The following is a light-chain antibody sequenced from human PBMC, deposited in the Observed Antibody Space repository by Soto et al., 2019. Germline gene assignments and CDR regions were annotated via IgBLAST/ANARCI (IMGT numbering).Light chain of an antibody. Sequence: QSALTQPPSASGSPGQSVTISCTGTSSDVGGYNYVSWYQHHPGKAPKLIIYEVYKRPSGVPDRFSGSKSGNTAALTVSGIQAADEADYYCSSYVGSNSYVFGTGTKLTVL. J-gene: IGLJ1*01. V-gene: IGLV2-8*01. CDR3: SSYVGSNSYV. CDR2: EVY. CDR1: SSDVGGYNY.